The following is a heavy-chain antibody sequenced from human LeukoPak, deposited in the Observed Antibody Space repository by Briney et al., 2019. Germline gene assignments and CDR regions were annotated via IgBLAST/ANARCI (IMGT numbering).Heavy chain of an antibody. CDR2: IYTTGRT. D-gene: IGHD2-15*01. V-gene: IGHV4-4*07. Sequence: PSETLSLTCSVSGGSISGFHWSWIRQPAEKGLEWIGRIYTTGRTDYIPSFKSRVTISIDKSKNQFSLKLTSVTAADTAVYYCAIESSSVFDPWGQGTLVTVSS. CDR1: GGSISGFH. J-gene: IGHJ5*02. CDR3: AIESSSVFDP.